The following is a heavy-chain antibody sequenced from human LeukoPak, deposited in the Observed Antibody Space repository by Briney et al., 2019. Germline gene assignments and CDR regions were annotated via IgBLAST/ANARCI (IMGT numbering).Heavy chain of an antibody. Sequence: PGGSLRLSCAASGFTFSSYEMNWVRQAPGKGPEWVSYISSSGSTIYYADSVKGRFTISRDNAKNSLYLQMNSLRAEDTAVYYCAREIAGTVTTFADYWGQGTLVTVSS. CDR3: AREIAGTVTTFADY. CDR1: GFTFSSYE. J-gene: IGHJ4*02. V-gene: IGHV3-48*03. D-gene: IGHD4-17*01. CDR2: ISSSGSTI.